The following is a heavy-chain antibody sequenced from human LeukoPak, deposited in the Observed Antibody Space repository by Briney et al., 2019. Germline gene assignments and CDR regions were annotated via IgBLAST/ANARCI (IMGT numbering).Heavy chain of an antibody. CDR1: GFTFSSYD. CDR2: IKQDGSEK. CDR3: ARDFSGYDYPLDY. D-gene: IGHD5-12*01. J-gene: IGHJ4*02. V-gene: IGHV3-7*01. Sequence: GGSLRLSCAASGFTFSSYDMTWVRQAPGKGLEGVANIKQDGSEKYYVDSVKGRFTISRDNAKNSLYLQMNSLRAEDTAVYYCARDFSGYDYPLDYWGQGTLVTVSS.